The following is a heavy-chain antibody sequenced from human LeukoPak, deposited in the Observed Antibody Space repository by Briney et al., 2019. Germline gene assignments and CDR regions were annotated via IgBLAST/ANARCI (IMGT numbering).Heavy chain of an antibody. V-gene: IGHV3-15*01. Sequence: GGSLRLSCAASGFTFSNAWMSWVRQAPGKGLEWVGRIKSKTDGGTTDYAAPVKGRFTISRDDSKNTLYLQMNSLKTEDTAVYYCTTDARIQLWLSGYYFDYSGQGTLVTVSS. D-gene: IGHD5-18*01. CDR2: IKSKTDGGTT. CDR3: TTDARIQLWLSGYYFDY. CDR1: GFTFSNAW. J-gene: IGHJ4*02.